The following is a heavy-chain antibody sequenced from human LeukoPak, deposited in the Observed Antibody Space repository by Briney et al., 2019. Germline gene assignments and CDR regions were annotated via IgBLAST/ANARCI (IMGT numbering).Heavy chain of an antibody. CDR2: INHSGST. J-gene: IGHJ4*02. CDR1: GGSFSGYY. D-gene: IGHD3-22*01. Sequence: SETLSLTCAVYGGSFSGYYWSWIRQPPGKGLEWIGEINHSGSTNYNPSLKSRVTISVDTSKNQFSLKLSSVTAADTAVYYCARGRFGGGYYDSSGYYPLFDYWGQGTLVTVSS. CDR3: ARGRFGGGYYDSSGYYPLFDY. V-gene: IGHV4-34*01.